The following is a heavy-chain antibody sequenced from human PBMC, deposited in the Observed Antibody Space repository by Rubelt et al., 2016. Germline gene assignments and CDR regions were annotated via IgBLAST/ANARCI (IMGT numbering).Heavy chain of an antibody. D-gene: IGHD7-27*01. J-gene: IGHJ4*02. V-gene: IGHV4-59*01. CDR3: ARDNWGY. CDR2: IYYSGST. CDR1: GGSISSYY. Sequence: QVQLQQWGAGLLKPSETLSLTCTVSGGSISSYYWSWIRQPPGKGLEWIGYIYYSGSTNYNPSLKSRVTISVDTAKNQFSLKLSSVTAADTAVYYCARDNWGYWGQGTLVTVSS.